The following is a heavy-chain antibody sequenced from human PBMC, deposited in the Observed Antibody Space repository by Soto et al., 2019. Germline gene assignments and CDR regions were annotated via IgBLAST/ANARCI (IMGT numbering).Heavy chain of an antibody. CDR1: GFTFSSYA. Sequence: QVQLVESGGGVVQAGRSLRLSCAASGFTFSSYAMHWVRQAPGKGLEWVAVISYDGSNKYYADSVKGRFTISRDNSKNTLYLQMNSLRAEDTAVYYCARDQPHYYGSGSYGFDYWGQGTLVTVSS. J-gene: IGHJ4*02. CDR2: ISYDGSNK. CDR3: ARDQPHYYGSGSYGFDY. V-gene: IGHV3-30-3*01. D-gene: IGHD3-10*01.